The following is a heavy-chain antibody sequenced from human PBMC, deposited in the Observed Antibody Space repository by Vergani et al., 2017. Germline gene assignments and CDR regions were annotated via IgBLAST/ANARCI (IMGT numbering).Heavy chain of an antibody. Sequence: QVQLQQRGGGLLKPSETLSLTCVVNGGSFTSDHWTWIRQSPGEGLEWVGDIDHTGRPDYNPSLKSRLTMSVDKSRNQFSLTLNSVTATDTAIYFCARVNTETNGHLYYSYCMDVLGRATAV. CDR1: GGSFTSDH. J-gene: IGHJ6*01. V-gene: IGHV4-34*01. CDR3: ARVNTETNGHLYYSYCMDV. D-gene: IGHD4-11*01. CDR2: IDHTGRP.